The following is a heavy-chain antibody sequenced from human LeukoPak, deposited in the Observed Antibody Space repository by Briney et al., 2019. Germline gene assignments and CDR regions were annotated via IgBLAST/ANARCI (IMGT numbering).Heavy chain of an antibody. J-gene: IGHJ5*02. Sequence: GGSLRLSCAASGFTFSSYGMHWVRQAPGKGLEWVAVIWYDGSNKYYADSVKGRFTISRDNSKSTLYLQMNSLRAEDTAVYYCAKGHYDSSGYYWFDPWGQGTLVTVSS. CDR3: AKGHYDSSGYYWFDP. D-gene: IGHD3-22*01. CDR2: IWYDGSNK. CDR1: GFTFSSYG. V-gene: IGHV3-33*06.